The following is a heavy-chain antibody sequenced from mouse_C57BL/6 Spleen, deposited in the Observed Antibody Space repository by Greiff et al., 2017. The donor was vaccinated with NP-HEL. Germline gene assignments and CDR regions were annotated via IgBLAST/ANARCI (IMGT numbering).Heavy chain of an antibody. CDR1: GYAFSSSW. CDR2: IYPGDGDT. CDR3: ARTTVGTDAMDY. V-gene: IGHV1-82*01. J-gene: IGHJ4*01. D-gene: IGHD1-1*01. Sequence: QVQLKESGPELVKPGASVKISCKASGYAFSSSWMNWVKQRPGKGLEWIGRIYPGDGDTNYNGKFKGKATLTADKSSSTAYMQLSSLTSEDSAVYFCARTTVGTDAMDYWGQGTSVTVSS.